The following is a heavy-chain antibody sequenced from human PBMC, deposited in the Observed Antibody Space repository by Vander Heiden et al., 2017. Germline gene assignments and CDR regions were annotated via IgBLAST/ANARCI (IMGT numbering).Heavy chain of an antibody. J-gene: IGHJ5*02. CDR1: GGSISSSSYY. Sequence: QLQLQESGPGLVKPSETLSLTCTVSGGSISSSSYYWGWTRQPPGKGLEWIGIIYYSGSTYYNPSLKSRVTISVDTSKNQFSLKLSSVTAADTAVYYCARLLRPISTRQWWFDPWGQGTLVTVSS. D-gene: IGHD6-19*01. CDR3: ARLLRPISTRQWWFDP. V-gene: IGHV4-39*01. CDR2: IYYSGST.